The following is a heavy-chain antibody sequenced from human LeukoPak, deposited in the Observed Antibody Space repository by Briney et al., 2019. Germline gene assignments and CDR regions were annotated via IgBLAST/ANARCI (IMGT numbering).Heavy chain of an antibody. CDR3: ARGQGRWLPATPGNWFDP. CDR2: INPSGGST. D-gene: IGHD5-24*01. V-gene: IGHV1-46*01. J-gene: IGHJ5*02. Sequence: ASVKVSCKASGYSFTSNYIHWVRQAPGQGLEWMGIINPSGGSTSYAQKFQGRVTMTRGTSTSTVYMELSSLRSEDTAVYYCARGQGRWLPATPGNWFDPWGQGTLVTVSS. CDR1: GYSFTSNY.